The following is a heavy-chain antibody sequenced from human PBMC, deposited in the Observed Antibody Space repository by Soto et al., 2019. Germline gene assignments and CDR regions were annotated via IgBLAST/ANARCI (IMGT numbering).Heavy chain of an antibody. D-gene: IGHD3-3*01. J-gene: IGHJ4*02. CDR3: VRSVILSGGSYKGLIRLHYFDT. CDR2: IYHTGST. CDR1: GGSISGYY. Sequence: SETLSLTCTVSGGSISGYYWSWFRQPPGKGLEWIGDIYHTGSTVYNPSFKNRVTMSLDTSKNEFSLNMDSVTAADTAIYYCVRSVILSGGSYKGLIRLHYFDTWGPGTLVTVSS. V-gene: IGHV4-59*12.